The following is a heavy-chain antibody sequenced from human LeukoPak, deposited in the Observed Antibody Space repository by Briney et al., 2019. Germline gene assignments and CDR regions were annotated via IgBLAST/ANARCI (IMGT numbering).Heavy chain of an antibody. Sequence: GGSLRLSCAVSGFKFSSYTMTWVRQAPGKGLEWVSSISSSSSYIYYGDSVKGRLTISRDNAKNSLYVQMNSLRAEDTAVYYCAKDRLYSGLNYWGQGTLVTVSS. CDR3: AKDRLYSGLNY. CDR1: GFKFSSYT. CDR2: ISSSSSYI. V-gene: IGHV3-21*01. J-gene: IGHJ4*02. D-gene: IGHD1-26*01.